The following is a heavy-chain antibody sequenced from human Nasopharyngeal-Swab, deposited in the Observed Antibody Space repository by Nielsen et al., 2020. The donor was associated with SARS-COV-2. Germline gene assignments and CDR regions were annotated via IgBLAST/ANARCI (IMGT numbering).Heavy chain of an antibody. V-gene: IGHV3-7*01. CDR2: IKQDGSEK. CDR1: GFTFSSYW. Sequence: GESLKISCAASGFTFSSYWMSWVRQAPGKGPEWVANIKQDGSEKYYVDSVKGRFTISRDNAKNSLYLQMNSLRAEDTAVYYCARDTIAVAENWFDPWGQGTLVTVSS. J-gene: IGHJ5*02. CDR3: ARDTIAVAENWFDP. D-gene: IGHD6-19*01.